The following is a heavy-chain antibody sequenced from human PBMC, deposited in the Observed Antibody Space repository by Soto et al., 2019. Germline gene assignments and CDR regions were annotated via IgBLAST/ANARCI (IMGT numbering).Heavy chain of an antibody. D-gene: IGHD1-26*01. J-gene: IGHJ6*02. CDR2: ISTYNGDT. Sequence: QVQLVQSGPEVRKPGASVKVSCEASGYTFTTSGISWVRQVPGQGLEWMGWISTYNGDTNSAQNLQGRVLMTADTSTGTAYMELMSLKSDDTAVYYCARQGSWPYYYYGLDVWGQGTIVTVSS. CDR3: ARQGSWPYYYYGLDV. CDR1: GYTFTTSG. V-gene: IGHV1-18*01.